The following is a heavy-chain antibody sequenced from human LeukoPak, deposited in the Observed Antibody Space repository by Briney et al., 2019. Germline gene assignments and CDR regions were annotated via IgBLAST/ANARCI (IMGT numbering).Heavy chain of an antibody. CDR3: ARDGTIRSGGTLRAFDI. Sequence: GGSLRLSCAASGFTFSSYSMNWVRQAPGKGLEWASSISSSSSYIYYADSVKGRFTISRDNAKNSLYLQMNSLRAEDTAVYYCARDGTIRSGGTLRAFDIWGQGTMVTVSS. CDR2: ISSSSSYI. J-gene: IGHJ3*02. D-gene: IGHD2-15*01. V-gene: IGHV3-21*01. CDR1: GFTFSSYS.